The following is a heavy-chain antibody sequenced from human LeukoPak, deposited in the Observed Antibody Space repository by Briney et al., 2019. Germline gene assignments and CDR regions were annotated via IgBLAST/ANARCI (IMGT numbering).Heavy chain of an antibody. J-gene: IGHJ4*02. CDR2: INHSGST. CDR1: GGSFSGYY. Sequence: PSETLSLTCAVYGGSFSGYYWSWIRQPPGKGLEWIGKINHSGSTNYNPSLKSRVTISVDTSKNQFSLKLSSVTAADTAVYYCARVKAAGPKSITMVRGVIKGSTFDYWGQGTLVTVSS. CDR3: ARVKAAGPKSITMVRGVIKGSTFDY. V-gene: IGHV4-34*01. D-gene: IGHD3-10*01.